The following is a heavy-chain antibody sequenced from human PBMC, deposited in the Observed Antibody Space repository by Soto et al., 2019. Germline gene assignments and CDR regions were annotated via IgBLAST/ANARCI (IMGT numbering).Heavy chain of an antibody. J-gene: IGHJ4*02. CDR3: ARAISSGYYPFFDY. CDR1: GYTFTGYY. CDR2: INPNSGGT. Sequence: ASVKVSCKASGYTFTGYYMHWVRQAPGQGLEWMGWINPNSGGTNYAQKLQGWVTMTRDTSISTAYMELSRLRSDDTAVYYCARAISSGYYPFFDYWGQGTLVTVSS. V-gene: IGHV1-2*04. D-gene: IGHD3-22*01.